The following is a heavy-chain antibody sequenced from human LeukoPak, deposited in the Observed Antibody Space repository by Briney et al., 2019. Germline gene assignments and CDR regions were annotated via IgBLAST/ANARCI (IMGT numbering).Heavy chain of an antibody. CDR1: GFIFSDYW. Sequence: GGSLRLSCAASGFIFSDYWVNWVRQAPGKGLEWVASIRQDGSEKTYVDSVKGRFTISRDNTKSSLYLQMSSLTAEDTAVYYCARDGTAAGLYFDLWAQGTLVTVSS. D-gene: IGHD6-13*01. CDR3: ARDGTAAGLYFDL. CDR2: IRQDGSEK. J-gene: IGHJ4*01. V-gene: IGHV3-7*01.